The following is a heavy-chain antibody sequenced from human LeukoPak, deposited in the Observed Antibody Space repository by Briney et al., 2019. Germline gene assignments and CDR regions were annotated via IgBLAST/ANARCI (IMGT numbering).Heavy chain of an antibody. Sequence: SQTLSLTCAVSGGSISSGGYSWSWIRQPPGKGLEWIGYIYHSGSTYYNPSLKSRVTISVDRSENQFSLKLSSVTAADTAVYYCASTGYCSSTSCYLYSYYGMDVWGKGTTVTVSS. CDR3: ASTGYCSSTSCYLYSYYGMDV. D-gene: IGHD2-2*01. CDR1: GGSISSGGYS. J-gene: IGHJ6*04. CDR2: IYHSGST. V-gene: IGHV4-30-2*01.